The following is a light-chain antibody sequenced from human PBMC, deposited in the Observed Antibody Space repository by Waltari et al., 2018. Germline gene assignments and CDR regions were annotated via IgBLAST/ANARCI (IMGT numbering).Light chain of an antibody. J-gene: IGKJ4*01. CDR3: QQSYSPLT. CDR2: AAS. V-gene: IGKV1-39*01. Sequence: DFQMTQSPSSLSASVEERMHITCRASQSISTYLNWYQQKPGKAPNLLIYAASSLQSGVPSRFSGSGSGTDFTLTISSLQPEDFATYYCQQSYSPLTFGGGTKVEIK. CDR1: QSISTY.